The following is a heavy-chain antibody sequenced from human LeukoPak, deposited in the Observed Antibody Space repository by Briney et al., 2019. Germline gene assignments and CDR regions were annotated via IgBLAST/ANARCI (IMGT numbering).Heavy chain of an antibody. Sequence: GGSLRLSCAASEFTFSSYSMNRVRQAPGKGLEWVSSISSSSSYIYYADSVKGRFTISRDNAKNSLYLQMNSLRAEDTAVYYCARNQRAQLWGSYYYYYYMDVWGKGTTVTVSS. D-gene: IGHD5-18*01. CDR3: ARNQRAQLWGSYYYYYYMDV. J-gene: IGHJ6*03. V-gene: IGHV3-21*01. CDR2: ISSSSSYI. CDR1: EFTFSSYS.